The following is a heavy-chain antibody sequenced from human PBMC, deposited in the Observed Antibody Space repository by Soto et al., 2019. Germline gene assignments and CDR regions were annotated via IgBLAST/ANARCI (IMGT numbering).Heavy chain of an antibody. CDR2: INAGNGNT. Sequence: ASVKVSCKASGYTFTSYAMHWVRQAPGQRLEWMGWINAGNGNTKYSQKFQGRVTITRDTSASTAYMELSSLRSEDTAVYYCARVIRYSGYDYPGYWGQGTLVTVSS. D-gene: IGHD5-12*01. CDR3: ARVIRYSGYDYPGY. V-gene: IGHV1-3*01. J-gene: IGHJ4*02. CDR1: GYTFTSYA.